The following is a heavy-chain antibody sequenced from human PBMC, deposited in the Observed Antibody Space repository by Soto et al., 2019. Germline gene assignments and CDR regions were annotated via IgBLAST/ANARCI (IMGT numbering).Heavy chain of an antibody. CDR2: LVVGTGNT. CDR3: ATGSYCSGGSCSDYYYYYYGMDL. V-gene: IGHV1-58*01. J-gene: IGHJ6*02. D-gene: IGHD2-15*01. Sequence: GASVKVSCKTSGFTFRSSAVQWVRQARGQRLEWIGWLVVGTGNTNYAQKFQQRVTISSDRSTNTVSMELSSLTSEHTAAYYCATGSYCSGGSCSDYYYYYYGMDLWGQGTTVTVS. CDR1: GFTFRSSA.